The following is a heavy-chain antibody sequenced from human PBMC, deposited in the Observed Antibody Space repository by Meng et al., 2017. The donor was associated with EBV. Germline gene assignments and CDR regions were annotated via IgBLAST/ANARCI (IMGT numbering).Heavy chain of an antibody. D-gene: IGHD3-10*01. CDR1: GGPFRYYA. Sequence: QVQSVQSGAEVKKPGSSVKVSYKTSGGPFRYYAISWVRQAPGQGLEWLGGFLPRLGAPNYAQKFHGRVKITADESTSTHYMDLSSLRSEDTAIYYCASESGRGYTPDYWGQGTLVTVSS. V-gene: IGHV1-69*01. J-gene: IGHJ4*02. CDR3: ASESGRGYTPDY. CDR2: FLPRLGAP.